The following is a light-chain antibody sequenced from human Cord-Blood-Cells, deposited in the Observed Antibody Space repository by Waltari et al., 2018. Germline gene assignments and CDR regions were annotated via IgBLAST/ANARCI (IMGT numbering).Light chain of an antibody. CDR3: SSYTSSSTLV. Sequence: QSALPPPAYVSGSPGKSIPISCTGTSSDVGGYNFFSWYQQHPGKAPKLMIYEVSNRPSGVSNRCSGSKSGNTASLTISGLQAEDEADYYCSSYTSSSTLVFGTGTKVTVL. CDR2: EVS. V-gene: IGLV2-14*01. CDR1: SSDVGGYNF. J-gene: IGLJ1*01.